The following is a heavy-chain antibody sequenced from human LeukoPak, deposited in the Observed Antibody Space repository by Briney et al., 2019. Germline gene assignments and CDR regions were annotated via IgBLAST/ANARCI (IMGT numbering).Heavy chain of an antibody. J-gene: IGHJ4*02. D-gene: IGHD2-2*01. Sequence: SVKVSCKASGGTFSSYAISWVRQAPGQGLEWMGGIIPIFGTANYAQKFQGRVTITADESTSTAYMELSSLRSEDTAVYYCAREGDCSSTSCPGPFDYWGQGTLVTVSS. CDR1: GGTFSSYA. CDR3: AREGDCSSTSCPGPFDY. CDR2: IIPIFGTA. V-gene: IGHV1-69*13.